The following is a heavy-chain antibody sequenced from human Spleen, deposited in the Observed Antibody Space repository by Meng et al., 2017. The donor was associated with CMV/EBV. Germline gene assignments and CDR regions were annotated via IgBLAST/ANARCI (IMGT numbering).Heavy chain of an antibody. CDR1: AYTGAGYY. CDR2: INPNSGGA. V-gene: IGHV1-2*06. D-gene: IGHD3-16*01. CDR3: AREGLVGDLRYFDL. Sequence: QVVQSGAEVKKPGAAVKVSCNASAYTGAGYYMHGVRQAPGQGLEWMGRINPNSGGANYAQKFQGRVTMTRDTSISTAYMELSRLRSDDTAVYYCAREGLVGDLRYFDLWGRGTLVTVSS. J-gene: IGHJ2*01.